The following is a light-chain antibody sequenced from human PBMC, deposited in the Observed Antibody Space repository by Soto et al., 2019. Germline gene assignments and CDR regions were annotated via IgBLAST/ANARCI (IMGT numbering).Light chain of an antibody. Sequence: EKVMTQSPATLSVSPGERATLSCRASQSVGADVAWYQQKPGQAPSLLMYGASTRAPGVPARFSGSASGTEFTLTISSLQSEDFAVYFCHQYNLWPWTFGQGTKV. CDR2: GAS. J-gene: IGKJ1*01. CDR1: QSVGAD. V-gene: IGKV3-15*01. CDR3: HQYNLWPWT.